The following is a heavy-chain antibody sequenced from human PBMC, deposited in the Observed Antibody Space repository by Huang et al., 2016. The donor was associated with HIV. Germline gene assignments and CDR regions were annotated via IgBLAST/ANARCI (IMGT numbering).Heavy chain of an antibody. Sequence: QVQVVESGGGVVQPGRSLRLSCAASRFIFRNYGMPWVRQGPGEVVEGVVVKTYDCNDFYADSVEGRFTSSRDNSKNTLSLQMNSLRPEDTAVYYCTKETPDNSGWTWYFDYWGQGTLVTVSS. D-gene: IGHD6-19*01. V-gene: IGHV3-30*18. CDR1: RFIFRNYG. J-gene: IGHJ4*02. CDR3: TKETPDNSGWTWYFDY. CDR2: KTYDCND.